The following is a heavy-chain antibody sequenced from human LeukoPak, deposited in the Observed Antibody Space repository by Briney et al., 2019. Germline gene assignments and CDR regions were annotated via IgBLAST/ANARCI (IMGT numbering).Heavy chain of an antibody. J-gene: IGHJ4*02. V-gene: IGHV4-4*01. Sequence: GSLRLSCAASGFTFSSYWMSWVRQPPGKGLEWIGEIYQTGGANYKPSLKSRVTMSVDTSNNHFSLKLTSVTAADTAVYFCAYNRDFALDNWGQGTLVTVSS. D-gene: IGHD1-14*01. CDR2: IYQTGGA. CDR3: AYNRDFALDN. CDR1: GFTFSSYW.